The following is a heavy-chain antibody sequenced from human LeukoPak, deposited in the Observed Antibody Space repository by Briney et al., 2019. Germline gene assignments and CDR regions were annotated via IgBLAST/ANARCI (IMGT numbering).Heavy chain of an antibody. J-gene: IGHJ4*02. CDR3: ARGRYCSGNACSFFDY. D-gene: IGHD2-15*01. Sequence: GGSLRLSCAASGFTFSRNWMSWVRQAPGKGLEWVANIKEDGGEKFYVDSVKGRFTISRDNAKNSLYLQMNSLGAEDTAVYYCARGRYCSGNACSFFDYWGQGTLATVSS. CDR2: IKEDGGEK. CDR1: GFTFSRNW. V-gene: IGHV3-7*01.